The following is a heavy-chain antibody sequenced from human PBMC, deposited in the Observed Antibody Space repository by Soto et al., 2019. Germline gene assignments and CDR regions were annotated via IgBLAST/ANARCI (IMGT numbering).Heavy chain of an antibody. D-gene: IGHD2-15*01. V-gene: IGHV3-23*01. CDR3: AKAIGVVVVAATTYYYYGMDV. J-gene: IGHJ6*02. Sequence: PGGSLRLSCAASGFTFSSYAMNWVRQAPGKGLERVAAITASAANNYFADYVKGRFTISRDNSKNTLYLQMNSLRAEDTAVYYCAKAIGVVVVAATTYYYYGMDVRGQGTTVTVSS. CDR1: GFTFSSYA. CDR2: ITASAANN.